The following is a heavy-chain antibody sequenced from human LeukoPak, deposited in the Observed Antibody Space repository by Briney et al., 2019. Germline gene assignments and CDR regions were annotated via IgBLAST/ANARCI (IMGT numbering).Heavy chain of an antibody. CDR2: IIPIFGTA. Sequence: GSSVKVSCKASGGTFSSYAISWVRQAPGQGLEWMGGIIPIFGTANYAQKFQGRVTITADKSTSTAYMELSSLRSEDTAVYYCASSPPPPYGDYHFNWFDPWGQGTLVTVSS. D-gene: IGHD4-17*01. V-gene: IGHV1-69*06. J-gene: IGHJ5*02. CDR1: GGTFSSYA. CDR3: ASSPPPPYGDYHFNWFDP.